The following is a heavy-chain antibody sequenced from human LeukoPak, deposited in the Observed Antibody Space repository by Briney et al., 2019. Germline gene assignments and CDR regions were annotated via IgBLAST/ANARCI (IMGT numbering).Heavy chain of an antibody. CDR2: IRYDGSNK. V-gene: IGHV3-30*02. CDR3: AKEDYYGSGTIDY. J-gene: IGHJ4*02. CDR1: GFTFSSYG. D-gene: IGHD3-10*01. Sequence: GGSLRLSCAASGFTFSSYGMHWVRQAPGKGLHWVAFIRYDGSNKYYADSVKGRFTIPRDNSKNTLYLQMNSLRAEDTAVYYCAKEDYYGSGTIDYWGQGTLVTVSS.